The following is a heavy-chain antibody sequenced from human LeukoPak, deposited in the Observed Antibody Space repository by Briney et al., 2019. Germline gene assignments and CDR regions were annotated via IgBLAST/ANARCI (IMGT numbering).Heavy chain of an antibody. CDR3: ARVREWGLRFLEGFDP. CDR1: GYTFTSYG. V-gene: IGHV1-18*01. D-gene: IGHD3-3*01. Sequence: ASVKVSCKASGYTFTSYGISWVRQAPGQGLEWIGWISAYNGNTNYAQKLQGRVTMTTDTSTSTAYMELRSLRSDDTAVYYCARVREWGLRFLEGFDPWGQGTLVTVSS. CDR2: ISAYNGNT. J-gene: IGHJ5*02.